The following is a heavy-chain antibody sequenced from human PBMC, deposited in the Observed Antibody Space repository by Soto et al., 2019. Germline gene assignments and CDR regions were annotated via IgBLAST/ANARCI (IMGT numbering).Heavy chain of an antibody. CDR2: INHSGST. V-gene: IGHV4-34*01. D-gene: IGHD1-7*01. J-gene: IGHJ6*02. Sequence: SETLSLTCAVYGGSFSGYYWSWIRQPPGKGLEWIGEINHSGSTNYNPSLKSRVTISVDTSKNQFSLKLSSVTAADTAVYYCARGGRTMRYNWNYGPYYYYYGMDVWGQGTTVS. CDR1: GGSFSGYY. CDR3: ARGGRTMRYNWNYGPYYYYYGMDV.